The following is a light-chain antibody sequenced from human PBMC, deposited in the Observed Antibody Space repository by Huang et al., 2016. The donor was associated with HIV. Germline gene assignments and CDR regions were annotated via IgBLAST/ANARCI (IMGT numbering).Light chain of an antibody. Sequence: IVMTQSPATLSLSPGERATLLCRASQSVSSKLAWYQQKPGQASKLLIYDASSRATGVPDRFIGSGSGTEFTLTISSLQSEDFALYYCQQYNNWPGFTFGPGTKVDIK. V-gene: IGKV3-15*01. J-gene: IGKJ3*01. CDR2: DAS. CDR1: QSVSSK. CDR3: QQYNNWPGFT.